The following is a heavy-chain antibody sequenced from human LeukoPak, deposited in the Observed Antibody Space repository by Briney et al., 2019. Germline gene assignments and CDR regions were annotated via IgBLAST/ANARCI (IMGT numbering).Heavy chain of an antibody. J-gene: IGHJ4*02. D-gene: IGHD2-15*01. CDR1: GFTFSSYA. Sequence: GGSLRLSCAASGFTFSSYAMSWVRQAPGEGLEWVSAISGSGGSTYYADSVKGRFTISRDNSKNTLYLQMNSLRAEDTAVYYCTTDGGSFDYWGQGTLVTVSS. CDR3: TTDGGSFDY. CDR2: ISGSGGST. V-gene: IGHV3-23*01.